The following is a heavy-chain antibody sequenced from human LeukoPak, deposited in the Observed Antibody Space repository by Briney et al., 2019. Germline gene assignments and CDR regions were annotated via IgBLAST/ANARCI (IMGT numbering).Heavy chain of an antibody. D-gene: IGHD2-15*01. V-gene: IGHV1-69*04. Sequence: ASVKVSCKASGGTFSSYAISWVRQAPGQGLEWMGRIIPIRGIANYAQKFQGRVTITADKSTSTAYMELSSLRSEDTAVYYCARHSNGGDCSGGSCYVFDYWGQGTLVTVSS. CDR1: GGTFSSYA. CDR3: ARHSNGGDCSGGSCYVFDY. CDR2: IIPIRGIA. J-gene: IGHJ4*02.